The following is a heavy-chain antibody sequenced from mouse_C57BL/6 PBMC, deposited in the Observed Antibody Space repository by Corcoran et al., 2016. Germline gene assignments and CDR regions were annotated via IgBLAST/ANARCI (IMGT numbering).Heavy chain of an antibody. V-gene: IGHV1-80*01. CDR3: ARSTTVVATDFDY. Sequence: QVQLQQSRAELVKPGASVKISCKASGYAFRSYWMNWVKQRPGKGLEWIGQIYPGDGDTNYNGKFKGKATLTADKSSSTAYMQLSSLTSEDSAVYFCARSTTVVATDFDYWGQGTTLTVSS. J-gene: IGHJ2*01. CDR2: IYPGDGDT. D-gene: IGHD1-1*01. CDR1: GYAFRSYW.